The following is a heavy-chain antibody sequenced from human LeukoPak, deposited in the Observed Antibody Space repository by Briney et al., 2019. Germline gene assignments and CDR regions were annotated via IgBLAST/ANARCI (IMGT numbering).Heavy chain of an antibody. CDR1: GFTFSDYY. J-gene: IGHJ6*03. CDR3: ARDPEYCSGGSCQYYYYYMDV. V-gene: IGHV3-11*04. Sequence: GGFLRLSCAASGFTFSDYYMSWIRQAPGKGLEWVSYISSSGSTIYYADSVKGRFTISRDNAKNSLYLQMNSLRAEDTAVYYCARDPEYCSGGSCQYYYYYMDVWGKGTTVTVSS. CDR2: ISSSGSTI. D-gene: IGHD2-15*01.